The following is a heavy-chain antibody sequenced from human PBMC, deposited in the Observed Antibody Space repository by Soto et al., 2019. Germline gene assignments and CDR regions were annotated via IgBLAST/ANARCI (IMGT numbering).Heavy chain of an antibody. D-gene: IGHD2-15*01. CDR3: ARDTGCSGGSCYEAFDY. V-gene: IGHV1-46*01. Sequence: RASVKVSCKASGYTFTSYYMHWVRQAPGQGLEWMGIINPSGGSTSYAQKFQGRATMTRDTSTSTVYMELSSLRSEDTAVYYCARDTGCSGGSCYEAFDYWGQGTLVTVSS. CDR2: INPSGGST. CDR1: GYTFTSYY. J-gene: IGHJ4*02.